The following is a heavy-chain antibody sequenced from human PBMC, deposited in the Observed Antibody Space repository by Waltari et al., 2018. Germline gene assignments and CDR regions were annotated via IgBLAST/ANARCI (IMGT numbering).Heavy chain of an antibody. V-gene: IGHV3-30*18. J-gene: IGHJ4*02. CDR1: GFTFSSYG. CDR3: AKATPVATSTFFDY. CDR2: ISYYGSNR. D-gene: IGHD5-12*01. Sequence: QVQLVESGGGVVQPGRSLRLSCAASGFTFSSYGMHWVRQAPGKGLEWVAVISYYGSNRYYADSGKGRFTISRDNSKNTLYLQMNSLRAEDTAVYYCAKATPVATSTFFDYWGQGTLVTVSS.